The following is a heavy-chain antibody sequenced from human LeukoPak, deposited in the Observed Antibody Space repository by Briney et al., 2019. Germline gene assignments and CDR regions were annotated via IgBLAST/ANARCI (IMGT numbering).Heavy chain of an antibody. D-gene: IGHD6-6*01. CDR2: IYTSGST. CDR3: ATTIAATDDAFDI. CDR1: GGSISSYY. Sequence: PSETLSLTXTVSGGSISSYYWSWIRQPAGKGLEWIGRIYTSGSTNYNPSLKSRVTMSVDTSKNQFSLKLSSVTAADTAVYYSATTIAATDDAFDIWGQGTMVTVSS. J-gene: IGHJ3*02. V-gene: IGHV4-4*07.